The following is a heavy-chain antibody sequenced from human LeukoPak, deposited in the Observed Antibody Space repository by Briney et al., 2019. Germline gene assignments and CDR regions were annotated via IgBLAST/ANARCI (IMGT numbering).Heavy chain of an antibody. D-gene: IGHD7-27*01. Sequence: GGSLRLSCAASGFTFSDYYMHWVRHGPGEGRVWVSRISNEGSTTFYADSVKGRFTISRENAKNTLYLEMNSLRAEDTAVYYCVRDSLTGVDYWGQGTRVTVSS. CDR1: GFTFSDYY. CDR3: VRDSLTGVDY. V-gene: IGHV3-74*01. CDR2: ISNEGSTT. J-gene: IGHJ4*02.